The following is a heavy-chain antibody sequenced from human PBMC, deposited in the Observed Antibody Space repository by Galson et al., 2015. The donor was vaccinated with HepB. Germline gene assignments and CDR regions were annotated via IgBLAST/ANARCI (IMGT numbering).Heavy chain of an antibody. CDR3: ARRAVYYDSSGYSPNVAFDI. D-gene: IGHD3-22*01. CDR1: GYSFTSYW. V-gene: IGHV5-51*01. Sequence: QSGAEVKKPGESLKISCKSSGYSFTSYWIGWVRQMPGKGLEWMGIIYPGDSDTRYSPSFQGQVTISADKSISTAYLQWSSLKASDTAMYYWARRAVYYDSSGYSPNVAFDIWGQGTMVTVSS. J-gene: IGHJ3*02. CDR2: IYPGDSDT.